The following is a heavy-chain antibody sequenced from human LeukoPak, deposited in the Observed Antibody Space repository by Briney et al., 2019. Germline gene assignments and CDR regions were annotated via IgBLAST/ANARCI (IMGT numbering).Heavy chain of an antibody. Sequence: GGSLRLSCAASGFTFSDYYMSWIRQAPGKGLEWVSYISSSSSYTNYADSVKGRFTMSRDNSKNTLSLQMNSLRAEDTAVYYCAKDRGYCSGGNCYNQYGMDVWGQGTTVTVSS. CDR2: ISSSSSYT. V-gene: IGHV3-11*06. CDR3: AKDRGYCSGGNCYNQYGMDV. CDR1: GFTFSDYY. D-gene: IGHD2-15*01. J-gene: IGHJ6*02.